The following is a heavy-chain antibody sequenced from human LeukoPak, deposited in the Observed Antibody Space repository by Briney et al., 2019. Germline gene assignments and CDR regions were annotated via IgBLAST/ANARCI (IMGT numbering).Heavy chain of an antibody. D-gene: IGHD3-10*01. J-gene: IGHJ4*02. V-gene: IGHV3-30*18. Sequence: PGGSLRLSCAASGFTFSSYGMHWVRQAPGKGPEWVAVISYDGSDKYYADSVKGRFTISRDNSRNTLYLQMNSLRAEDTAVYYCAKGRGLWFGELYRHPDYWGQGTLVTVSS. CDR1: GFTFSSYG. CDR2: ISYDGSDK. CDR3: AKGRGLWFGELYRHPDY.